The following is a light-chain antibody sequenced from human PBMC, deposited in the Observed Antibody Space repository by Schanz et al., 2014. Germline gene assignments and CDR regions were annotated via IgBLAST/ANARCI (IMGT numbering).Light chain of an antibody. Sequence: QFALTQPASVSGSPGQSITISCTGTSSDVGSYNYVSWYQQHPGKAPKLMIYEVSKRPSGVPDRFSGSKSGNTASLTISGLQAEDEADYYCSSYTSSSTRVFGGGTKLTVL. V-gene: IGLV2-14*01. CDR2: EVS. J-gene: IGLJ3*02. CDR1: SSDVGSYNY. CDR3: SSYTSSSTRV.